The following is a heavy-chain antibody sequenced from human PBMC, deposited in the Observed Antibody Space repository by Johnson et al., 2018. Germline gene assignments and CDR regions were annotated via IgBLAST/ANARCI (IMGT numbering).Heavy chain of an antibody. CDR1: GFSFTDYG. CDR2: ISYAGYNI. V-gene: IGHV3-30*18. CDR3: GNDMDEIGWVVAASRGYYYGMDG. J-gene: IGHJ6*02. Sequence: QVQLVESGGGVVQPGRSLRLSCAASGFSFTDYGIHWVRQAPGKGLEWVALISYAGYNIYYADSVTGRFTISRAHSKNTLYLQMNSLGAEDPSVYYCGNDMDEIGWVVAASRGYYYGMDGWGQGTTVSVSS. D-gene: IGHD2-15*01.